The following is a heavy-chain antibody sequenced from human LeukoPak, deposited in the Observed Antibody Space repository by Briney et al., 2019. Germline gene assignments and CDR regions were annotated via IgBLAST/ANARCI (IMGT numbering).Heavy chain of an antibody. J-gene: IGHJ4*02. CDR2: IRYDGSNK. CDR1: GFTFSSYG. Sequence: GGSLRLSCAAPGFTFSSYGMHWVRQAPGKGLEWVAFIRYDGSNKYYADSVKGRFTISRDNSKNTLYLQMNSLRAEDTAVYYCATLEYYYDSSGGWGQGTLVTVSS. D-gene: IGHD3-22*01. CDR3: ATLEYYYDSSGG. V-gene: IGHV3-30*02.